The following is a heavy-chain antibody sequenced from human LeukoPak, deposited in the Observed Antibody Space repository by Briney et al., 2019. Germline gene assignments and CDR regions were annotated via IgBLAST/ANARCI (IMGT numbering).Heavy chain of an antibody. CDR3: ARGMELPRTLFDY. J-gene: IGHJ4*02. D-gene: IGHD1-26*01. V-gene: IGHV3-48*03. CDR2: ISSSGSTI. Sequence: GGSLRLSCSASGFTFSGYALSWVRQAPGKGLEWVSYISSSGSTIYYADSVKGRFTISRDNAKNSLYLQMNSLRAEDTAVYYCARGMELPRTLFDYWGQGTLVTVSS. CDR1: GFTFSGYA.